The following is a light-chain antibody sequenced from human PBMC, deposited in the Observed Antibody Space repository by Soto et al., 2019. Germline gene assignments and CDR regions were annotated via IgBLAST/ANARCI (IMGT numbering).Light chain of an antibody. Sequence: DIPMTQSPSSVSASVGDRVTITCRASETIAPWLAWYRQKPGEAPELLIYSVSYLQSGAPSRFSGSGSGTDFTLTISSLQPEDFATYYCQQSNSLPITFGQGTRLEIK. V-gene: IGKV1-12*01. J-gene: IGKJ5*01. CDR2: SVS. CDR1: ETIAPW. CDR3: QQSNSLPIT.